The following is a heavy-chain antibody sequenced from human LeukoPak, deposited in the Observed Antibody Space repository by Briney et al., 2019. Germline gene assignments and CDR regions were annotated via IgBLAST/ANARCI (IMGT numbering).Heavy chain of an antibody. CDR1: GFTFSDYY. CDR2: ISSIASTM. J-gene: IGHJ4*02. Sequence: GGSLRLSCAASGFTFSDYYMSWIRQAPGKGLEWISYISSIASTMNCADSVKGRFTISRDNAKNSLYLQINSLRAEDTAVYYCARGGSDSRGYYVYYFDYWGQGTLVTVSS. D-gene: IGHD3-22*01. CDR3: ARGGSDSRGYYVYYFDY. V-gene: IGHV3-11*04.